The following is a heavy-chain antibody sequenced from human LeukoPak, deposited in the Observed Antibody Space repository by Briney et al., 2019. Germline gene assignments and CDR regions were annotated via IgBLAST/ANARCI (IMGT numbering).Heavy chain of an antibody. J-gene: IGHJ4*02. Sequence: ASVNVSCKASGYTLTELSMHWVRQAPGKGLEWMGGFDPEDGDTTYAQKLQGRVTMTEDTSTDTAYMELSSLRSEDTAVSYCATGLAVSWFFDYWAREPWSPSPQ. CDR2: FDPEDGDT. CDR3: ATGLAVSWFFDY. CDR1: GYTLTELS. V-gene: IGHV1-24*01. D-gene: IGHD2-15*01.